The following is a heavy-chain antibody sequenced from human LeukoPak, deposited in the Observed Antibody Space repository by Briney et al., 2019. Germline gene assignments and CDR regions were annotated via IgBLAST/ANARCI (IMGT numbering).Heavy chain of an antibody. V-gene: IGHV5-51*01. Sequence: GESLKISCKGSGYSFTNYWIGWVRQMPGKGLEWMGIIYPGDSDTRYSPSFQGQVTISADKSISTAYLQWSSLKASDTAMYYCARHGIAAAGTGSWGFDYWGQGTLVTVSS. CDR1: GYSFTNYW. J-gene: IGHJ4*02. D-gene: IGHD6-13*01. CDR3: ARHGIAAAGTGSWGFDY. CDR2: IYPGDSDT.